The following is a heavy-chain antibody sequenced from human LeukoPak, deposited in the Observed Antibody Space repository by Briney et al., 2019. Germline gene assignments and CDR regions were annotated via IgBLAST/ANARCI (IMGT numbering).Heavy chain of an antibody. J-gene: IGHJ4*02. CDR3: VRSAFLTTEFYFDS. Sequence: GRSLRLSCTASGFTFSIYAMSWVRQAPGKGLVWVSRINTDGRTTTYADSVKGRFTISRDNAKNTVYLQMNSLRADDTAVYYCVRSAFLTTEFYFDSWGQGVLVTVSS. V-gene: IGHV3-74*01. D-gene: IGHD4-11*01. CDR1: GFTFSIYA. CDR2: INTDGRTT.